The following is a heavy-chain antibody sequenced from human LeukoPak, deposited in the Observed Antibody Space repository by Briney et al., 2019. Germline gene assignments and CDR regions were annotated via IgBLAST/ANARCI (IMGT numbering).Heavy chain of an antibody. CDR2: IRSKANSYAT. Sequence: GGSLRLSCAASGFTFSGSAMHWVRQASGKGLEWVARIRSKANSYATAYAASVKGRFTISRDDSKNTAYLQMNSLKTEDTAVYYCTSQTTRQDRWFDPWGQGTLVTVSS. D-gene: IGHD1-1*01. CDR3: TSQTTRQDRWFDP. V-gene: IGHV3-73*01. J-gene: IGHJ5*02. CDR1: GFTFSGSA.